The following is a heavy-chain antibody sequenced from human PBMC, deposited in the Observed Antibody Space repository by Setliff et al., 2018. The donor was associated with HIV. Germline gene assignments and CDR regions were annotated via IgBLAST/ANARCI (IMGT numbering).Heavy chain of an antibody. J-gene: IGHJ4*02. Sequence: ASVKVSCKASGYTFTTYAMIWVRQAPGQSLEWMGWINTGNGKTKYSQKFQGRVSITRDTSANTAYMELSSLRSEDTAVYYCARLVWVAEPYFDYWGQGTLVTVSS. CDR3: ARLVWVAEPYFDY. CDR1: GYTFTTYA. CDR2: INTGNGKT. D-gene: IGHD3-10*01. V-gene: IGHV1-3*04.